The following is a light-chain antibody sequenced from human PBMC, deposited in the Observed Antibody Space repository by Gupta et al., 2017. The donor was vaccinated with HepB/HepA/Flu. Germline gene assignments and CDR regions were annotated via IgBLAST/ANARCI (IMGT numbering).Light chain of an antibody. CDR2: GAS. CDR3: QQYGSSPNT. CDR1: QSVSSSY. V-gene: IGKV3-20*01. J-gene: IGKJ2*01. Sequence: EIVFTQSPGTLSLSPGERATLSCRASQSVSSSYLAWYQQEPGQAPRLLIYGASSRATGIPDRFSGSGSGTDFTLTISRLEPEDFAVYYCQQYGSSPNTFGQGTKLEI.